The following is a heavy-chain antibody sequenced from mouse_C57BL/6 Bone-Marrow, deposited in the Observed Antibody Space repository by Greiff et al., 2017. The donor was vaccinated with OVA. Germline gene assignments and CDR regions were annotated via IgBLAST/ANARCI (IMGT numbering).Heavy chain of an antibody. CDR3: THDGYYPSYAMDY. D-gene: IGHD2-3*01. CDR2: IRLKSDNYAT. CDR1: GFTFSNYW. J-gene: IGHJ4*01. V-gene: IGHV6-3*01. Sequence: EVKLVESGGGLVQPGGSMKLSCVASGFTFSNYWMNWVRQSPEKGLEWVAQIRLKSDNYATHYAESVKGRFTISRDDSKSSVYLQMNNLRAEDTGIYYCTHDGYYPSYAMDYWGQGTSVTVSS.